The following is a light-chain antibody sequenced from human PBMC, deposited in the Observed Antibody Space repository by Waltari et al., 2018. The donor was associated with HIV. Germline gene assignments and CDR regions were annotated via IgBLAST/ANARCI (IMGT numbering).Light chain of an antibody. CDR1: SSDVGSYNL. CDR2: EVY. V-gene: IGLV2-23*02. Sequence: QSALTQPASMSGSPGQSITISCTGSSSDVGSYNLVSWYQHHPGKAPKLMIYEVYHRPSGVSNRFSGSKSGDTAFLTISGLQAEDEAAYYCCSYAGSRTHWVFGGGTKLTVL. CDR3: CSYAGSRTHWV. J-gene: IGLJ3*02.